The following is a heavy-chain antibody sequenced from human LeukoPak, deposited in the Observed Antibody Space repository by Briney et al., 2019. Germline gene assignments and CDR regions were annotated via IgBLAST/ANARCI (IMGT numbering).Heavy chain of an antibody. Sequence: SETLSLTCAAYGVSFSGYYWSWIRQPPGKGLEWTGITNHSESTNYNPSLKSRFTISVDTSKNQFSLKLSSVTAADTAVYYCASGTSRVTKDYWGQGTLVTVSS. CDR1: GVSFSGYY. V-gene: IGHV4-34*01. D-gene: IGHD4-17*01. CDR2: TNHSEST. J-gene: IGHJ4*02. CDR3: ASGTSRVTKDY.